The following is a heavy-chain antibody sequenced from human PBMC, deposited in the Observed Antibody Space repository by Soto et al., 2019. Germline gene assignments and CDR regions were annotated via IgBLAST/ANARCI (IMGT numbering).Heavy chain of an antibody. J-gene: IGHJ6*02. D-gene: IGHD2-2*01. CDR2: IWYDGSNK. Sequence: PGGSLRLSCAASGFTFSSYGMHWVRQAPGKGLEWVAVIWYDGSNKYYADYVKGRFTISRDNSKNTLYLQMNSLISEDKAVYYCAREAVPAARCMDVWGQGTTVTVSS. V-gene: IGHV3-33*01. CDR1: GFTFSSYG. CDR3: AREAVPAARCMDV.